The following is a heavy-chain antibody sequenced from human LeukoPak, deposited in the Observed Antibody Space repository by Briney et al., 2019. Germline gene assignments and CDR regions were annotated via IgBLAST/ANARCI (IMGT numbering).Heavy chain of an antibody. CDR2: IYSGGST. J-gene: IGHJ6*02. D-gene: IGHD3-10*01. CDR3: ARERGAAGPSGYGMDV. Sequence: GGSLRLSCAASGFTVSSNYMSWVRQAPGKGLEWVSVIYSGGSTYYADSVKGRFTISRDNSKNTLYLQMNSLRAEDTAVYYCARERGAAGPSGYGMDVWGQGTTVTVSS. CDR1: GFTVSSNY. V-gene: IGHV3-66*01.